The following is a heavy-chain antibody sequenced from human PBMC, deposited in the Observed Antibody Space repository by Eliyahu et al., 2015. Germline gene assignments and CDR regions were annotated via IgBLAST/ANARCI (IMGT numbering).Heavy chain of an antibody. CDR3: ARGGVWYFDL. D-gene: IGHD3-16*01. Sequence: EVQLVESGGGLVQPGGSLRLSCAASGFTVSTNYMTWVRQAPGKGLEWVSVIYSGGSTFYADSVKGRFTISRDSSKNTLYLQMNSLRDEDTAVYYCARGGVWYFDLWGRGTLVTVSS. V-gene: IGHV3-66*01. J-gene: IGHJ2*01. CDR1: GFTVSTNY. CDR2: IYSGGST.